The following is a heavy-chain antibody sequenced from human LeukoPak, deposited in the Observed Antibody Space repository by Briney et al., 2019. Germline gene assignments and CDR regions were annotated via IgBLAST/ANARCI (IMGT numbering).Heavy chain of an antibody. CDR3: AKGGKWDVTPFDY. V-gene: IGHV3-23*01. D-gene: IGHD1-26*01. J-gene: IGHJ4*02. CDR2: ISGSGGST. CDR1: GFTFSSYA. Sequence: PGGSLRLSCAASGFTFSSYAMSWVRQAPGKGLEWASAISGSGGSTYYADSVKGRFTISRDNSKNTLYLQMNSLRAEDTAVYYCAKGGKWDVTPFDYWGQGTLVTVSS.